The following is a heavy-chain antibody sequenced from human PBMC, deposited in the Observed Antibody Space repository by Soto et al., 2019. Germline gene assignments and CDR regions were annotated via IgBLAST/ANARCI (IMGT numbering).Heavy chain of an antibody. Sequence: SETLSLTCAVSGGSFTSNNWWTWVRQPPGQGLEWIGEVYRTGSTNYNPSLKSRVTISLDKSENQFSLKVTPLTAADTAVYYCASRDPGTSVDYWGQGTLVTVSS. CDR3: ASRDPGTSVDY. V-gene: IGHV4-4*02. J-gene: IGHJ4*02. CDR1: GGSFTSNNW. D-gene: IGHD1-7*01. CDR2: VYRTGST.